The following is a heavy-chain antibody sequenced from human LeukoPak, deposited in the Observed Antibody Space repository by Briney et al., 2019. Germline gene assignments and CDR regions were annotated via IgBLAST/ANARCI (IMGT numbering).Heavy chain of an antibody. J-gene: IGHJ4*02. Sequence: GGSLRLSCAASGFTFSSYAMAWVRQAPGRGLEWVSLISSSGGATYYADSVKGRFTISRDNPKSTVDLQMNGQRAEDTAVYYCAKRSGGGDFDNWGQGTLVTASS. V-gene: IGHV3-23*01. CDR1: GFTFSSYA. D-gene: IGHD3-16*01. CDR2: ISSSGGAT. CDR3: AKRSGGGDFDN.